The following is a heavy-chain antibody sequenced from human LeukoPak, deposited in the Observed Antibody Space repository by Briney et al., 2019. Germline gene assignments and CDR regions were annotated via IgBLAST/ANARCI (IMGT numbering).Heavy chain of an antibody. D-gene: IGHD2-2*01. CDR1: GFSLSRYW. CDR3: AIDLVYYATDQ. CDR2: IGKDGSGN. Sequence: PGGSLRLSCVASGFSLSRYWMSWVRQAPGKGLEWVANIGKDGSGNHYVDSVEGRFTISRDNAKNSLYLQMNSLRADDTAVYYCAIDLVYYATDQGGQGTLVTVPS. V-gene: IGHV3-7*01. J-gene: IGHJ4*02.